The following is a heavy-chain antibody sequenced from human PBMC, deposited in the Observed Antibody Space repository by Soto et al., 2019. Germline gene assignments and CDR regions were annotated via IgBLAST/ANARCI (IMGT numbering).Heavy chain of an antibody. V-gene: IGHV4-31*03. J-gene: IGHJ3*02. D-gene: IGHD2-21*01. Sequence: QVQLQESGPGLVKPSQTLSLTCTVSGGSISSGGYYWSWIRQHPGKGLEWIGYIYYSGSTYYNPSLQIRVTMFVGTSKIRFSLKLGSVTCADTAVYYCASVPLAYCGGYCSPPYAFDIWGQGTMVTVSS. CDR3: ASVPLAYCGGYCSPPYAFDI. CDR2: IYYSGST. CDR1: GGSISSGGYY.